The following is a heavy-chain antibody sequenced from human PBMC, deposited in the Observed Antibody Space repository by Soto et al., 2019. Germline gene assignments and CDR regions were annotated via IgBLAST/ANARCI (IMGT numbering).Heavy chain of an antibody. CDR3: TTVGSITTAGTPLDY. CDR1: GLTFSNAW. J-gene: IGHJ4*02. V-gene: IGHV3-15*07. CDR2: IKSKTDGGTT. D-gene: IGHD6-13*01. Sequence: GGSLRLSCAASGLTFSNAWMNWVRQAPGKGPEWVGRIKSKTDGGTTDYAAPVRGRFTISRDDSKSALNLHMNSLKTEDTAVYYCTTVGSITTAGTPLDYWGQGT.